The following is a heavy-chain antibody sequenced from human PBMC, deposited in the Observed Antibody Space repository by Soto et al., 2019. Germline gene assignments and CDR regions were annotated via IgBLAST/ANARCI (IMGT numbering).Heavy chain of an antibody. J-gene: IGHJ6*02. D-gene: IGHD4-17*01. CDR2: MYYSGRT. Sequence: SETLSLTRTVSGAYILSSNYYWGWIRQPPGRGLEWIWTMYYSGRTYYNPSLKSRVTTSVDTSKNQFSLKLSAVTATDTAVYYCARHGNTVTTGYYYGMDVLGQGTTVTVSS. CDR1: GAYILSSNYY. V-gene: IGHV4-39*01. CDR3: ARHGNTVTTGYYYGMDV.